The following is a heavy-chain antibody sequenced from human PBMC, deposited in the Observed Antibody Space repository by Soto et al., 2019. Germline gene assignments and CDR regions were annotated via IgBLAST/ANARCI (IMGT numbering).Heavy chain of an antibody. CDR3: ARIQLGYDACDI. V-gene: IGHV3-21*01. Sequence: EVQLVESGGGLVKPGGSLRLSCAASGFTFSSYSMNWVRQAPGKGLEWVSSISSSSSYIYYADSVKGRFTISRDNAKNALYLQMNRLSAEDTAVYCGARIQLGYDACDIWGQGTMVTVSS. CDR2: ISSSSSYI. J-gene: IGHJ3*02. D-gene: IGHD6-6*01. CDR1: GFTFSSYS.